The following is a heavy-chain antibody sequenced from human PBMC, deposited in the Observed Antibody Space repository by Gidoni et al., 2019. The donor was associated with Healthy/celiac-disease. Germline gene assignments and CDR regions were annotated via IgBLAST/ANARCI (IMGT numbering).Heavy chain of an antibody. D-gene: IGHD6-6*01. CDR2: ISSRSSYI. Sequence: EVQLVESGGGLVKPGGSLRLSCAASGFTFSSYSMNWVRQAPGKGLEWVSSISSRSSYIYYADSVKGRFTISRDNAKNSLYLQMNSLRAEDTAVYYCARGPIAAGANFDYWGQGTLVTVSS. V-gene: IGHV3-21*01. J-gene: IGHJ4*02. CDR1: GFTFSSYS. CDR3: ARGPIAAGANFDY.